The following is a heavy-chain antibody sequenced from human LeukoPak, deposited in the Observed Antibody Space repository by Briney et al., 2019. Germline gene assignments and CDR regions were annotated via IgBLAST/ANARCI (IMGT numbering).Heavy chain of an antibody. V-gene: IGHV1-18*01. J-gene: IGHJ4*02. CDR1: GYTFTSYG. Sequence: GASVKVSCKASGYTFTSYGISWVRQAPGQGLEWMGWISAYNGNTNYAQKLQGRVTMTTDTSTSTAYMELRSLRSDDTAVYYCARVYYDILTGYAYYFDYWGQGTLVTVSS. CDR3: ARVYYDILTGYAYYFDY. D-gene: IGHD3-9*01. CDR2: ISAYNGNT.